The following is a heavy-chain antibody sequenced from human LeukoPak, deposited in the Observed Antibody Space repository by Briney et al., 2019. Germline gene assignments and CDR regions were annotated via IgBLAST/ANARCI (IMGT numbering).Heavy chain of an antibody. CDR2: INTYNGNT. J-gene: IGHJ4*02. V-gene: IGHV1-18*01. CDR3: ARDLGEGAKRDLDF. CDR1: GYRFSDYG. Sequence: ASVKVSCKTSGYRFSDYGISWVRQAPGQGLQCMGWINTYNGNTEYTQSLQGRATMTIDTATATAYSEVRSLISDDTAVYYCARDLGEGAKRDLDFWGQGTLVTVSS. D-gene: IGHD1-26*01.